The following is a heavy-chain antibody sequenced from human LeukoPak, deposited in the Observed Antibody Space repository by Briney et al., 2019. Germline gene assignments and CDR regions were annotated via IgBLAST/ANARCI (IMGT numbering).Heavy chain of an antibody. CDR1: GFTFSNAW. Sequence: PGRSLRLSCVVSGFTFSNAWMSWIRQAPGKGLEWVAVISYDGSNKYYADSVKGRFTISRDNSKNTLYLQMNSLRAEDTAVYYCASGPPYYYYYGMDVWGQGTTVTVSS. CDR3: ASGPPYYYYYGMDV. J-gene: IGHJ6*02. CDR2: ISYDGSNK. V-gene: IGHV3-30*03.